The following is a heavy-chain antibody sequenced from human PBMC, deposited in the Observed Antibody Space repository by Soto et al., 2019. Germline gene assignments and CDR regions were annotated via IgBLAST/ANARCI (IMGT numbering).Heavy chain of an antibody. D-gene: IGHD1-26*01. Sequence: AETLSPTCSVCSAAVASLSGFWSWTWQPPGKGLEWIGYIYYSGSADYNPSLGSRVTISIDTSKNQFSLKLTSVTAADTAVYYCASGAAFADYYSHIDLWGQALTVT. J-gene: IGHJ6*02. V-gene: IGHV4-61*01. CDR1: SAAVASLSGF. CDR3: ASGAAFADYYSHIDL. CDR2: IYYSGSA.